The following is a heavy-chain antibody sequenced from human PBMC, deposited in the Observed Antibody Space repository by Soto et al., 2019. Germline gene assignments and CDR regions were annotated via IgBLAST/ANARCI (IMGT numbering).Heavy chain of an antibody. Sequence: QITLKESGPTLMNPTQPLTLTCTFSGFSVTTREVGVGWIRQPPGKALEWLALIYWDDDKRYSPSLKTRRTITKNTSRKQVVLTMSNMDHVDTATYYCAHTLYDRNGDYNNEAFDIWGQGTMVTVSS. D-gene: IGHD3-22*01. CDR1: GFSVTTREVG. V-gene: IGHV2-5*02. CDR2: IYWDDDK. CDR3: AHTLYDRNGDYNNEAFDI. J-gene: IGHJ3*02.